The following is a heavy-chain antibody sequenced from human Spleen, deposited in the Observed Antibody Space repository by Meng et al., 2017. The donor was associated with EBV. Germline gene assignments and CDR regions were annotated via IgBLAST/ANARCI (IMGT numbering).Heavy chain of an antibody. V-gene: IGHV4-34*02. Sequence: QVQLKQWGAGLLKTSETLSLTCAVYGWSFNGYYWSWVRQSPAKGLEWIGEVNHGASTNYNPSLKSRVTISLDKSKNQFSLKLTSLTAADTAVYYCATAGTGVTGDRWHFDHWGRGTLVTVSS. CDR1: GWSFNGYY. D-gene: IGHD7-27*01. CDR3: ATAGTGVTGDRWHFDH. J-gene: IGHJ2*01. CDR2: VNHGAST.